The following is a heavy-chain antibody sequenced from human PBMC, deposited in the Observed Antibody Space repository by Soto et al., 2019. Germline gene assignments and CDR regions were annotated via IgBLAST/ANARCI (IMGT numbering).Heavy chain of an antibody. CDR3: AKTRQAPVGTHFFDL. Sequence: GGSLRLSCEGSGFTFSSFAMGWVRQAPGKGLEWLSSVSADGVSSFSADSVRGRFRVSRDNSKNTLFLQMRFLRVEDTAVYYCAKTRQAPVGTHFFDLWGQGTQVTVS. CDR2: VSADGVSS. J-gene: IGHJ4*02. V-gene: IGHV3-23*01. CDR1: GFTFSSFA.